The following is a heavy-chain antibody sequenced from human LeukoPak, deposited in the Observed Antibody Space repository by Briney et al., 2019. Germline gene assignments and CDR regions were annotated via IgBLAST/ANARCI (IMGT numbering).Heavy chain of an antibody. CDR3: VGMAT. J-gene: IGHJ4*02. CDR1: GYTFTGYY. CDR2: MTPSSGNT. V-gene: IGHV1-8*02. Sequence: ASVKVSCKASGYTFTGYYMHWVRQAPGQGLEWMGWMTPSSGNTGYGQKFRGRVTMTRDTSISTAYMELSSLTSEDTAVYYCVGMATWGQGTLVTVSS. D-gene: IGHD5-24*01.